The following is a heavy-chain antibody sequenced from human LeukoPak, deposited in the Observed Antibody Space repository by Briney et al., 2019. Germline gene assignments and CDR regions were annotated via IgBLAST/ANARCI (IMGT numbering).Heavy chain of an antibody. J-gene: IGHJ4*02. CDR3: AKTPISGWYYFDY. Sequence: PGGSLRLSCAASGFTFSSYAMSWVRQAPGKGLEWVSVISGSGGSTYYADSVKGRFTISRDNSKNTLYQQMNSLRAEDTAVYYCAKTPISGWYYFDYWGQGTLVTVSS. CDR1: GFTFSSYA. CDR2: ISGSGGST. V-gene: IGHV3-23*01. D-gene: IGHD6-19*01.